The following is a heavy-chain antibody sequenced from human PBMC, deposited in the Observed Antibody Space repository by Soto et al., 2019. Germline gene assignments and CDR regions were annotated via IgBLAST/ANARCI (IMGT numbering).Heavy chain of an antibody. J-gene: IGHJ4*02. CDR1: GFTFDDYS. CDR2: ISWNGGST. CDR3: AKDMSTLGLDY. Sequence: PGGSLRLSCAASGFTFDDYSMHWVRQAPGKGLEWVSLISWNGGSTYYTGSVKGRFTISRDNSKNSLYLQMNNLRTGDTALYYCAKDMSTLGLDYWGQGTLVTVSS. V-gene: IGHV3-43*01.